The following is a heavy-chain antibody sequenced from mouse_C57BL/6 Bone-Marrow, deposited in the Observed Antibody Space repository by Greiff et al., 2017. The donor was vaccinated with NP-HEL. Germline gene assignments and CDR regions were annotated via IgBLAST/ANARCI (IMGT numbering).Heavy chain of an antibody. Sequence: VQLQQSVAELVRPGASVKLSCTASGFNIKNTYMHWVKQRPEQGLEWIGRIDPANGNNKYAPKFQGKATITADTSSNPAYLQLSSLTSEDTAIYYCAREGYSNYGHYYAMDYWGQGTSVTVYS. J-gene: IGHJ4*01. V-gene: IGHV14-3*01. CDR3: AREGYSNYGHYYAMDY. D-gene: IGHD2-5*01. CDR2: IDPANGNN. CDR1: GFNIKNTY.